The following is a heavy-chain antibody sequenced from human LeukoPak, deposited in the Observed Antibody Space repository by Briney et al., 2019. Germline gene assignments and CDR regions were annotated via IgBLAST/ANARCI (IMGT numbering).Heavy chain of an antibody. CDR2: IRYDGSNK. D-gene: IGHD2-21*01. V-gene: IGHV3-30*02. Sequence: PGGSLRLSCAASGFTFSSYGMHWIRQAPGKGLEWVAFIRYDGSNKYYADSVKGRFTISRDNSKNTLYLQMNSLRAEDTAVYYCARDPCGDCYSKDYFDYWGQGTLVTVSS. J-gene: IGHJ4*02. CDR3: ARDPCGDCYSKDYFDY. CDR1: GFTFSSYG.